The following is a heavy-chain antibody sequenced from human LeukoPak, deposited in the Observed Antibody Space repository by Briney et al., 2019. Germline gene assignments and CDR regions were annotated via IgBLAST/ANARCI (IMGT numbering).Heavy chain of an antibody. Sequence: SETLSLTCAVYGGSFSGYYWSWIRQPPGKGLGWIGEINHSGSTNYNPSLKSRVTISVDTSKNQFSLKLGSVTAADTAVYYCARERGGWLQSSFLPYYFDYWGQGTLVTVSS. CDR1: GGSFSGYY. CDR3: ARERGGWLQSSFLPYYFDY. D-gene: IGHD5-24*01. J-gene: IGHJ4*02. V-gene: IGHV4-34*01. CDR2: INHSGST.